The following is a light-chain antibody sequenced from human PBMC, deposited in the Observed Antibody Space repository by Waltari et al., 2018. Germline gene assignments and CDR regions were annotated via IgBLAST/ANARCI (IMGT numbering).Light chain of an antibody. Sequence: SSELTQDPAVSVAMGQTVRITCQGDSLRSYYASWYQQRPGQAPILVMYEKNNRPSGVPERFSGSTSENTASLTSTGAQAEDEASYYCHSRDASGVGGSFGGGTKLTVL. J-gene: IGLJ2*01. V-gene: IGLV3-19*01. CDR3: HSRDASGVGGS. CDR1: SLRSYY. CDR2: EKN.